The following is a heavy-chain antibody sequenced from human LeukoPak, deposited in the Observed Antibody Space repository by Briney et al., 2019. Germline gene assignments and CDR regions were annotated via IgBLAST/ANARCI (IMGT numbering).Heavy chain of an antibody. CDR2: IYYSGST. CDR3: ARVSTIFGVVIPYGAFDI. J-gene: IGHJ3*02. D-gene: IGHD3-3*01. V-gene: IGHV4-31*03. CDR1: GGSISSGGYY. Sequence: SETLSLTCTVSGGSISSGGYYWSWIRQHPGKGLEWIGYIYYSGSTYYNPSLKSRVTISVDTSKNQFSLKLSSVTAEDTAVYYCARVSTIFGVVIPYGAFDIWGQGTMVTVSS.